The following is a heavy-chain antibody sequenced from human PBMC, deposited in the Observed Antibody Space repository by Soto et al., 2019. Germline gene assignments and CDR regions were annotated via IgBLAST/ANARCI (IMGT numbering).Heavy chain of an antibody. Sequence: EVQLVESGGGLVQPGESLKLSCAASGFTLSGSAVHWVRQASGNGLEWVGRIRSITHNYATDNIASGKGRFTMSRDDSNNTAYLQMNGLKTDETAVYYCTRSGVSYPFGSWGQGTLVTASS. J-gene: IGHJ5*02. CDR1: GFTLSGSA. CDR2: IRSITHNYAT. D-gene: IGHD1-26*01. V-gene: IGHV3-73*02. CDR3: TRSGVSYPFGS.